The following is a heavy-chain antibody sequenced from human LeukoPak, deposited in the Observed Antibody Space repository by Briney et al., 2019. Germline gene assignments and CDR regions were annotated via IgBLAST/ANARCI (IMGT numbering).Heavy chain of an antibody. V-gene: IGHV1-46*01. Sequence: ASVKVPCKASGYTFTSYYMHWVRQAPGQGLEWMGIINPSGGSTSYAQKFQGRVTMTRDMSTSTVYMELSSLRSEDTAVYYCARRSMTGGAFDIWGQGTMVTVSS. CDR3: ARRSMTGGAFDI. J-gene: IGHJ3*02. CDR2: INPSGGST. CDR1: GYTFTSYY. D-gene: IGHD3-16*01.